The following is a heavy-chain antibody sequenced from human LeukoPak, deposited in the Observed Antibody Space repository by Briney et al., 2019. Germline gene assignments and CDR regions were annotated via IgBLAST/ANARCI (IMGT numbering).Heavy chain of an antibody. V-gene: IGHV3-30*02. Sequence: GGSLRLSCAASGFTFRNYGMHWVRQAPGKGLEWVALIWYDGSNKYYADSVKGRFTISRDNSKNMLYLQMNSLRTEDTAVYYCATLRSDSSGWYYFDYGGQGTLVTVSS. D-gene: IGHD6-19*01. CDR3: ATLRSDSSGWYYFDY. J-gene: IGHJ4*02. CDR1: GFTFRNYG. CDR2: IWYDGSNK.